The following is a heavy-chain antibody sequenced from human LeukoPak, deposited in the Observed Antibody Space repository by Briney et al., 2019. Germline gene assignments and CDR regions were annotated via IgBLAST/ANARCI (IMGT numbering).Heavy chain of an antibody. CDR2: IWYDGSDK. CDR3: ARDSCSGGNCYFDY. J-gene: IGHJ4*02. D-gene: IGHD2-15*01. CDR1: GFIFSSYG. Sequence: PGRSLRLSCAASGFIFSSYGMHWVRQAPGKGLEWVAVIWYDGSDKYYADSVKGRFTISRDNSKNTLYLQMNSLRADDTAVYYCARDSCSGGNCYFDYWGREPWSPSPQ. V-gene: IGHV3-33*01.